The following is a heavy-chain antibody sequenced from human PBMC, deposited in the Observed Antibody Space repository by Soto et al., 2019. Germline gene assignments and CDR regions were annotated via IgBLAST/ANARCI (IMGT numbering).Heavy chain of an antibody. Sequence: SLRLSCTASGFTFGDYTMTWVRQAPGKGLEWVGLIRRRALGGTTEYAASVRGRFTISRDDSKSIAYPQMNSLKTEDTAVYYCTRAHCSSNSCYKVYGMDVWGQGTTVTVSS. V-gene: IGHV3-49*04. J-gene: IGHJ6*02. CDR2: IRRRALGGTT. CDR3: TRAHCSSNSCYKVYGMDV. D-gene: IGHD2-2*02. CDR1: GFTFGDYT.